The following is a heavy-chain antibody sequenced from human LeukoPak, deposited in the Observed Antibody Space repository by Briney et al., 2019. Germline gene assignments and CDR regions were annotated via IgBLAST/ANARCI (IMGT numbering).Heavy chain of an antibody. CDR3: ATADSSGYIIDY. CDR1: GGSISSGGYY. V-gene: IGHV4-31*03. Sequence: SQTLSLTCTVSGGSISSGGYYWSWIRQHPGKGLEWIGYIYYSGSTYYNPSLKSRVTISVDTSKNQFSLKLSSVTAADTAVYYCATADSSGYIIDYWGQGTLVTVSS. J-gene: IGHJ4*02. D-gene: IGHD3-22*01. CDR2: IYYSGST.